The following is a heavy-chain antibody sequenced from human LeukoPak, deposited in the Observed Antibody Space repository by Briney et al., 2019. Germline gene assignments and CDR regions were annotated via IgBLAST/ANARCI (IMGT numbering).Heavy chain of an antibody. J-gene: IGHJ4*02. V-gene: IGHV3-66*01. Sequence: PGGSLRLSCAASGFTVSSNYMSWVRQAPGKGLEWVSVIYSGGSTNYADSVKGRFTISRDNSKNTLYLQMNSLRAEDAAVYYCARDRYGDYYFDYWGQGTLVTVSS. CDR1: GFTVSSNY. D-gene: IGHD4-17*01. CDR3: ARDRYGDYYFDY. CDR2: IYSGGST.